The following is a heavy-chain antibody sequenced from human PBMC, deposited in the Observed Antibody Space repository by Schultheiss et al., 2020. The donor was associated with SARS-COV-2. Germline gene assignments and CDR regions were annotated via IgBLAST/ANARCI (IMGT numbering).Heavy chain of an antibody. CDR3: ARLFDYELDY. CDR2: IYPGDSDT. D-gene: IGHD4-17*01. Sequence: GGSLRLSCKGSGYSFTSYWISWVRQMPGKGLEWMGIIYPGDSDTRYSPSFQGQVTISADKSISTAYLQWSSLKASDTAMYYCARLFDYELDYWGQGTLVTVSS. CDR1: GYSFTSYW. V-gene: IGHV5-51*01. J-gene: IGHJ4*02.